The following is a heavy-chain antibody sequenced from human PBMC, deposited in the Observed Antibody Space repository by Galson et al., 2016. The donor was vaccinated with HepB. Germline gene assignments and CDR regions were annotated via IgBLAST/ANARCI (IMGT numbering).Heavy chain of an antibody. CDR1: GYTFTSYY. CDR2: INPSGGST. J-gene: IGHJ4*02. D-gene: IGHD2-15*01. CDR3: ARGQTLEKGYCGDGSCYSADY. Sequence: SVKVSCKASGYTFTSYYIHWVRQAPGQGLEWMGIINPSGGSTKYAQKFQGRVTMTRDTSTSAVYMELSSLRSEDTAVYYCARGQTLEKGYCGDGSCYSADYRGQGTLVTVSS. V-gene: IGHV1-46*01.